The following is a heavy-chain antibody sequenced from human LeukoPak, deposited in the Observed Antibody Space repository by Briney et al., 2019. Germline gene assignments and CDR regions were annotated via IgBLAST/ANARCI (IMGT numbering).Heavy chain of an antibody. CDR1: GFNFRGYN. CDR3: VRDFAFGFCNTTTCRYPLVS. J-gene: IGHJ5*02. Sequence: PGGSLSLSCAASGFNFRGYNMNWVRQAPGKGLEWVSSMSTSSTYIYYADSIKGRFTISRDDARSLLYLQMDSLRAEDTAVYYCVRDFAFGFCNTTTCRYPLVSWPRGTLLTVSS. V-gene: IGHV3-21*06. D-gene: IGHD3-16*01. CDR2: MSTSSTYI.